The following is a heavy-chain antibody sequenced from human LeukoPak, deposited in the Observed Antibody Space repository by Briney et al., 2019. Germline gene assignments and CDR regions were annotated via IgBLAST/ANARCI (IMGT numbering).Heavy chain of an antibody. CDR2: IYPGDSDT. CDR3: ARTEGSRRNWFDP. D-gene: IGHD6-13*01. V-gene: IGHV5-51*01. Sequence: GESLKISCKGSGYNFTSYWIGWVRQMPGKGLEWMGVIYPGDSDTRYSPSFQGQVTISADKSISTAYLQWSSLKASDTAMYYCARTEGSRRNWFDPWGQGTLVTVSS. J-gene: IGHJ5*02. CDR1: GYNFTSYW.